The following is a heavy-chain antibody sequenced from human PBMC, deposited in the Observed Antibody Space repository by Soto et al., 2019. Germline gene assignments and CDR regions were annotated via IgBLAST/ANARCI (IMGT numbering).Heavy chain of an antibody. D-gene: IGHD2-15*01. V-gene: IGHV3-9*02. CDR3: AKGGPDGFCSGGRCYFDY. J-gene: IGHJ4*02. Sequence: ESGGGLVTPGRSLRLSCAASVFTSDDYAMHWVRRVPGKGLEWVSNISWNSNIIGYADSVKGRFTISRDNAKNSLYLQMNSLRPEDTALYYCAKGGPDGFCSGGRCYFDYWGQGTLVTVSS. CDR2: ISWNSNII. CDR1: VFTSDDYA.